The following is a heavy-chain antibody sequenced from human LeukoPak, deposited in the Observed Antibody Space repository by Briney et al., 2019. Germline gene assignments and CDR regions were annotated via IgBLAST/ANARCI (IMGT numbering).Heavy chain of an antibody. V-gene: IGHV4-34*01. Sequence: SETLSLTCAVYGGSFSGYYWSWIRQPPGKGLEGIGEINHRGSTNYNPSLKSPVTISVDTSKSQHSLKLSSVTAADTAVYYCARGSRSSTSCYLNYWGQGTLVTVSS. D-gene: IGHD2-2*01. CDR2: INHRGST. J-gene: IGHJ4*02. CDR3: ARGSRSSTSCYLNY. CDR1: GGSFSGYY.